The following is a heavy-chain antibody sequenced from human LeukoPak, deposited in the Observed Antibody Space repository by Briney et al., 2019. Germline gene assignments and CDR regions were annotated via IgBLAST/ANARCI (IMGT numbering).Heavy chain of an antibody. CDR2: IYTSGST. V-gene: IGHV4-4*07. CDR3: ARHLSGSGSYQVLWY. CDR1: GGSISSYY. D-gene: IGHD3-10*01. Sequence: SETLSLTCTVSGGSISSYYWSWIRQPAGKGLEWIGHIYTSGSTNYNPSLRSRVTMSVDTSKNQFSLNLSSVTAADTAVYYCARHLSGSGSYQVLWYWGQGTLVTVSS. J-gene: IGHJ4*02.